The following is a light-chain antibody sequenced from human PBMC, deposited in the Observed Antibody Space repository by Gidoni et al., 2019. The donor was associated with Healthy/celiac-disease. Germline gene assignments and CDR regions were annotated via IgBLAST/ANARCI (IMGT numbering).Light chain of an antibody. CDR3: QQYNNWPPGT. Sequence: EIVMTQSPATLSVSPGERATLSCRASQRVSSNLAWYHQKPEQAPRLLIYGASTRATGIPARFSGSGSGTEFTLTISSLQSEDFAVYYCQQYNNWPPGTFGQGTKVEIK. J-gene: IGKJ1*01. CDR1: QRVSSN. V-gene: IGKV3-15*01. CDR2: GAS.